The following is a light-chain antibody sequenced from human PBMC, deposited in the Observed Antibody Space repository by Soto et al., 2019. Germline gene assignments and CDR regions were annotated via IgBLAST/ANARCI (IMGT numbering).Light chain of an antibody. CDR1: SGHSSYI. Sequence: QLVLTQSSSASASLGSSVKLTCTLRSGHSSYIIAWHQQQPGKAPRYLMNLEGRGSYNKGSGVPDRFSGSSSGADRYLTISNLQFEDEADFYCETWDSHTWVFGGGTKVTVL. V-gene: IGLV4-60*02. J-gene: IGLJ3*02. CDR2: LEGRGSY. CDR3: ETWDSHTWV.